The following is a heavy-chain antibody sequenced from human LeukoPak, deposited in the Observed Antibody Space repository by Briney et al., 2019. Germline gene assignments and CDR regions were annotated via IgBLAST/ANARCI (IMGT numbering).Heavy chain of an antibody. Sequence: GGSLRLSCAASGFTFSSYSMNWVRQAPGKGLEWVANIKQDGSEKYYVDSVKGRFTISRDNAKNSLYLQVNSLRAEDTAVYYCAEAYSSGWYDAFDFWGQGTMLTVSS. CDR3: AEAYSSGWYDAFDF. D-gene: IGHD6-19*01. CDR2: IKQDGSEK. J-gene: IGHJ3*01. V-gene: IGHV3-7*01. CDR1: GFTFSSYS.